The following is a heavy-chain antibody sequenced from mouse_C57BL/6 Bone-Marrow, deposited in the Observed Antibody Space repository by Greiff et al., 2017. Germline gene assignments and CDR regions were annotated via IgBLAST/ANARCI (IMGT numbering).Heavy chain of an antibody. V-gene: IGHV1-42*01. CDR1: GYSFTGYY. CDR3: ARGVYYGNYYYAMDY. D-gene: IGHD2-1*01. Sequence: SGPELVKPGASVKISCKASGYSFTGYYMNWVKQSPEKSLEWIGEINPSTGGTTYNQKFKAKATLTVDKSSSTAYMQLKSLTSEDSAVYYCARGVYYGNYYYAMDYWGQGTSVTVSS. J-gene: IGHJ4*01. CDR2: INPSTGGT.